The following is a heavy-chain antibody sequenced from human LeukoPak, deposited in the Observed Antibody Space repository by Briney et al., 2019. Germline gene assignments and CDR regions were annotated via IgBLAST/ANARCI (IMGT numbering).Heavy chain of an antibody. J-gene: IGHJ4*02. CDR2: ISSSGSTI. D-gene: IGHD2-21*01. CDR3: ARFVVPADYFDY. CDR1: GFTFSDYY. V-gene: IGHV3-11*01. Sequence: GGSLRLSCAASGFTFSDYYMSWIRQAPGKGLEWVSYISSSGSTIYYADSVKGRFTISRDNAKNSLYLQMNSLRAEGTAVYYCARFVVPADYFDYWGQGTLVTVSS.